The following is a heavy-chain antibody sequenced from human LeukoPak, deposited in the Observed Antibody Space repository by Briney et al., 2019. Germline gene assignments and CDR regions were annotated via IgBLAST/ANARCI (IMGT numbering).Heavy chain of an antibody. CDR3: ADVLPGI. Sequence: PSETLSLTCAVYGGSFSGYYWSWIRQPPGKGLEWIGYIYYSGSTYYNPSLKSRVTISVDTSKNQFSLKLSSVTAADTAVYYCADVLPGIWGQGTMVTVSS. D-gene: IGHD2-15*01. J-gene: IGHJ3*02. CDR2: IYYSGST. V-gene: IGHV4-34*09. CDR1: GGSFSGYY.